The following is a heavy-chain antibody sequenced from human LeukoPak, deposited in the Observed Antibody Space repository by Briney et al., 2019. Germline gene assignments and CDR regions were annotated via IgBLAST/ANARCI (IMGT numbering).Heavy chain of an antibody. V-gene: IGHV1-3*03. CDR3: ARTKEKWSTNDAFDI. D-gene: IGHD2-15*01. J-gene: IGHJ3*02. CDR2: INAGNGNT. Sequence: GASVKVSCKASGYTFTSYAMHWVRQAPGQRLEWMGWINAGNGNTKYSQEFQGRVTITRDTSASTAYMELSSLRSEDMAVYYCARTKEKWSTNDAFDIWGQGTMVTVSS. CDR1: GYTFTSYA.